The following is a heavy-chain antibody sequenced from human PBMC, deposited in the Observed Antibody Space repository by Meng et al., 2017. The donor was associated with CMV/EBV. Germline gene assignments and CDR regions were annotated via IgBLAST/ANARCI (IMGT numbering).Heavy chain of an antibody. CDR3: ARADGYNQGSLDY. V-gene: IGHV3-7*01. J-gene: IGHJ4*02. Sequence: GESLKISCAASGFTFSSYWMSWVRQAPGKGLEWVANIKQDGSEKYYVDSVKGRFTISRDNAKNSLYLQMNSLRAEDTAVYYCARADGYNQGSLDYWGQGTLVTVSS. CDR1: GFTFSSYW. D-gene: IGHD5-24*01. CDR2: IKQDGSEK.